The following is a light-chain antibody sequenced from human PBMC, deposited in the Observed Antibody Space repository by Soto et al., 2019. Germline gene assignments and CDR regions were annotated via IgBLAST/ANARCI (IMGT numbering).Light chain of an antibody. CDR2: EVN. J-gene: IGLJ1*01. V-gene: IGLV2-11*01. CDR1: RSDVGGYNY. Sequence: QCALTQPRSVSGSLGQSVTISCAGTRSDVGGYNYVSWYQQPPGTAPKLMIYEVNKRPSGVPDRFSGSKSGNTASLTISGLQAEDEGDYYCCSYAGMYTWVFGTGTXVTVL. CDR3: CSYAGMYTWV.